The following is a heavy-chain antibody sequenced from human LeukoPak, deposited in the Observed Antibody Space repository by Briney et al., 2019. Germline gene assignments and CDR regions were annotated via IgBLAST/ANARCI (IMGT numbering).Heavy chain of an antibody. CDR1: GGSFSGYY. J-gene: IGHJ5*02. V-gene: IGHV4-34*01. D-gene: IGHD3-10*01. CDR2: INHSGST. CDR3: ARGPAGSPRNKYNWFDP. Sequence: SETLSLTCAVYGGSFSGYYWSWIRQPPGKGLEWIGEINHSGSTNYNPSLKSRVTISVDTSKNQFSLKLSSVTAADTAVYYCARGPAGSPRNKYNWFDPWGQGTLVTVS.